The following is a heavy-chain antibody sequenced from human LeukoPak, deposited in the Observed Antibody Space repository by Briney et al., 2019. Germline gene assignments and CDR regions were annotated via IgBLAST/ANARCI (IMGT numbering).Heavy chain of an antibody. CDR2: ISHHGSTT. Sequence: GGSLRLSCAASGFSLSNHAVHWVRQAPGKGLEWVTIISHHGSTTHYADSVQGRFTISRDNSKNTVFLQMSSLRRDDTAVYYCARGVGKWKLLPLDLWGRGALVTVSS. CDR1: GFSLSNHA. D-gene: IGHD1-26*01. J-gene: IGHJ5*02. CDR3: ARGVGKWKLLPLDL. V-gene: IGHV3-30*04.